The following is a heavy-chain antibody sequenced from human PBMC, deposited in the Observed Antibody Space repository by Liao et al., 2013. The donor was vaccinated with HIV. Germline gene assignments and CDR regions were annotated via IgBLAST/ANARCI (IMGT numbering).Heavy chain of an antibody. J-gene: IGHJ4*02. CDR3: ARMGTSTEYYDMWSGYYSHVQQGTHFDH. D-gene: IGHD3-3*01. CDR2: LYFSGST. Sequence: QVWLQESGPGLVKPSETLSLTCTVSGASIRSYRWIWIRQPPGKGLEWIGSLYFSGSTYYNPSLKSRVSISVDTSKNQFSLKLSSVTAADTAMYYCARMGTSTEYYDMWSGYYSHVQQGTHFDHWGQGTLVTVSS. V-gene: IGHV4-59*12. CDR1: GASIRSYR.